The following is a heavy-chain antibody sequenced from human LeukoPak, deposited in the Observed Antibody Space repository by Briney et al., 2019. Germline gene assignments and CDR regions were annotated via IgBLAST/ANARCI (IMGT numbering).Heavy chain of an antibody. CDR1: GGSFSGYY. CDR3: ARDYWVYLAADYFDY. CDR2: INHSGST. D-gene: IGHD2-8*01. Sequence: PSETLSLTCAVYGGSFSGYYWSWIRQPPGKGLEWIGEINHSGSTNYNPSLKSRVTISVDTSKNQFSLKLSSVTAADTAVYYCARDYWVYLAADYFDYWGQGTLVSVSS. J-gene: IGHJ4*02. V-gene: IGHV4-34*01.